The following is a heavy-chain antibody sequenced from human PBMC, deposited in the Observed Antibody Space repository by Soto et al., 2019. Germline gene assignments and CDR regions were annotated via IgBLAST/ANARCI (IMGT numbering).Heavy chain of an antibody. CDR2: IYYSGST. D-gene: IGHD3-22*01. Sequence: PSETLSLTCTVSGGSISSYYWSWIRQPPGKGLEWIGYIYYSGSTNYNPSLKSRVTTSLDTSKNQFSLKLGSVTAADTAVYYCANYDSTGYGMDYWGQGTLVTVSS. CDR3: ANYDSTGYGMDY. CDR1: GGSISSYY. V-gene: IGHV4-59*01. J-gene: IGHJ4*02.